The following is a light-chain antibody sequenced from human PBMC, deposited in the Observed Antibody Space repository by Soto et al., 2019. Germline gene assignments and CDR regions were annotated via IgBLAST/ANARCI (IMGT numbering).Light chain of an antibody. V-gene: IGKV2-28*01. CDR3: MQALQTPRT. Sequence: DIVMTQSPLSLPVTPGEPASISCRSSQSLLHSNGYNYLVWYLQKPGQSPHLLIYLGSYRASGVPDRVSGSGSGTDFTLKISRVEAEDVGVYYCMQALQTPRTCGRGTKVEIK. CDR2: LGS. J-gene: IGKJ1*01. CDR1: QSLLHSNGYNY.